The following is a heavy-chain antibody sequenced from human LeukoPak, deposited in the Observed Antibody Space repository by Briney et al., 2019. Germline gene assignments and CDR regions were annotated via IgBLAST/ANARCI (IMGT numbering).Heavy chain of an antibody. V-gene: IGHV3-48*01. CDR3: AREGGYNYYYYMDV. D-gene: IGHD2-15*01. CDR1: GFTFSSYS. CDR2: ISSSSSTI. J-gene: IGHJ6*03. Sequence: GGSLRLSCAASGFTFSSYSMNWVRQAPGKGLEWVSYISSSSSTIYYADSVKGRFTISRDNAKNSLYLQMNSLRAEDTAVYYCAREGGYNYYYYMDVWGKGTTVTVSS.